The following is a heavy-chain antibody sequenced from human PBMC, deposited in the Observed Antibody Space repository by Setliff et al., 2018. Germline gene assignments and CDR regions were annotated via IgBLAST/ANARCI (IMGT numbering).Heavy chain of an antibody. CDR1: GDSINRSGYY. Sequence: PSETLSLTCTVSGDSINRSGYYWGWIRQPPGKGLEWIGHINRRGSTNFSPSLKRRVTISLDTSKNQFSLNLTSVTAADTAVYYCARAGSGWYTAYYDYMDVWGKGTTVTVSS. J-gene: IGHJ6*03. CDR3: ARAGSGWYTAYYDYMDV. CDR2: INRRGST. V-gene: IGHV4-61*09. D-gene: IGHD6-19*01.